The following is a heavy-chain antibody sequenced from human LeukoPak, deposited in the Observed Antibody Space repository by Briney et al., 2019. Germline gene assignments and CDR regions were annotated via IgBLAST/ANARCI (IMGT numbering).Heavy chain of an antibody. CDR1: GYSFTGHY. CDR2: INPNSGDT. V-gene: IGHV1-2*02. D-gene: IGHD2-2*01. Sequence: ASVKVSCKASGYSFTGHYMHWVRQAPGQGLEWMGWINPNSGDTNYAQNFQGRVTMTRDTSISTAYMEVSRLRSDDTAVYYCATSLVVVPAAEGWFDPWGQGTLVTVSS. J-gene: IGHJ5*02. CDR3: ATSLVVVPAAEGWFDP.